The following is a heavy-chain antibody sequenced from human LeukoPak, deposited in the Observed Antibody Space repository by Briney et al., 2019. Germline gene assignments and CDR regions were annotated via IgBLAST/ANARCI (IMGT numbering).Heavy chain of an antibody. Sequence: GGSLKLSCTASGFSFSGHWMHWARQLPGKGLVWVSRISPTGSTTSYADSVKGRFTVSRDNAKNTLYLQVNNLRAEDTAVYYCARGPNSNWSGLDFWGQGTLLTVSS. CDR2: ISPTGSTT. D-gene: IGHD6-6*01. V-gene: IGHV3-74*01. CDR1: GFSFSGHW. CDR3: ARGPNSNWSGLDF. J-gene: IGHJ4*02.